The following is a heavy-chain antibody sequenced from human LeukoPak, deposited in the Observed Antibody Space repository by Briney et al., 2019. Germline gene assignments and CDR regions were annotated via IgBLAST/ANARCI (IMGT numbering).Heavy chain of an antibody. CDR2: IYSGGST. Sequence: GGSLRLSCAASGFTVSSNSMSCVRQAPGKGLEWVSVIYSGGSTDYADSVKGRYTISRDNSKNTLYLEMNTLRAEDTAVYYCARGRPSYHFDYWGQGTLVTVSS. V-gene: IGHV3-66*01. CDR1: GFTVSSNS. J-gene: IGHJ4*02. CDR3: ARGRPSYHFDY.